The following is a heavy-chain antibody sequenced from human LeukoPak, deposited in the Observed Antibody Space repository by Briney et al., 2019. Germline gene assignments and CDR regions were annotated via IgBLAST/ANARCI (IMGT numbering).Heavy chain of an antibody. Sequence: PGGSLRLSCAASGFTFSSYGMHWVRQAPGKGLEWAAVISYDGSNKYYVDSVKGRFTISKDNSNNTLYLQMNSLRAEDTAVYYCARDFSGRYCIDYWGQGTLVTVSS. J-gene: IGHJ4*02. CDR2: ISYDGSNK. D-gene: IGHD1-26*01. CDR3: ARDFSGRYCIDY. V-gene: IGHV3-30*03. CDR1: GFTFSSYG.